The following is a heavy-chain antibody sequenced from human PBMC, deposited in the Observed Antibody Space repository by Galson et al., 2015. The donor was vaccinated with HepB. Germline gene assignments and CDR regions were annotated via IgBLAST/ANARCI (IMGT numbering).Heavy chain of an antibody. V-gene: IGHV1-2*06. D-gene: IGHD6-19*01. CDR2: INPNSGGT. CDR3: ARAPGYSSGWNYYFDY. Sequence: SVKVSCKASGYTFTGYYMHWVRQAPGQGLEWMGRINPNSGGTNYAQKFQGGVTMTRDTSISTAYMELSRLRSDDTAVYYCARAPGYSSGWNYYFDYWGQGTLVTVSS. CDR1: GYTFTGYY. J-gene: IGHJ4*02.